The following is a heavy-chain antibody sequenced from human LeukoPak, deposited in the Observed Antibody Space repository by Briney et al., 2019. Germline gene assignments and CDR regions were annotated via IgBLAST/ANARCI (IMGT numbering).Heavy chain of an antibody. Sequence: GGSLILCCASSGFTFSSYAMRWVRPAPGKGLEWVSAISASGGSTYSADSVKGPITISRNNSKHTLYLQMTSLRAGDTAVYYCAKDHTYYYDSSGYYFCDLWGQGTLVSVSS. CDR2: ISASGGST. D-gene: IGHD3-22*01. V-gene: IGHV3-23*01. CDR1: GFTFSSYA. J-gene: IGHJ4*02. CDR3: AKDHTYYYDSSGYYFCDL.